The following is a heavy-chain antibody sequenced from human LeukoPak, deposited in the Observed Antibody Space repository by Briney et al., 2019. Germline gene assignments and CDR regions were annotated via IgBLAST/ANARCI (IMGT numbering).Heavy chain of an antibody. J-gene: IGHJ5*02. V-gene: IGHV1-18*01. CDR1: GYTFTSYG. CDR3: ARDRVYYGSGSYFTDP. CDR2: ISAYNGNT. Sequence: ASVKVSCKASGYTFTSYGISWVRQAPGQGLEWMGWISAYNGNTNYAQKLQGRVTMTTDTSTSTAYMELRSLRSDDTAVYYCARDRVYYGSGSYFTDPWGRGTLVTVSS. D-gene: IGHD3-10*01.